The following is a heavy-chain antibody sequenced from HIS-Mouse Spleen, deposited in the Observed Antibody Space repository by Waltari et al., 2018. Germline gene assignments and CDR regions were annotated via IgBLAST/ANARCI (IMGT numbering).Heavy chain of an antibody. CDR1: GFTFSRYA. CDR2: ISYDGSNQ. J-gene: IGHJ4*02. Sequence: QVQLVESGGGVVQPGRSLRLSCAASGFTFSRYAMHWVRQAPGKGLEWVAVISYDGSNQDNADSVKGRFTISRDNSKNTLYLQMNSLRAEDTAVYYCARAYRDSSSCDYWGQGTLVTVSS. CDR3: ARAYRDSSSCDY. D-gene: IGHD6-6*01. V-gene: IGHV3-30*04.